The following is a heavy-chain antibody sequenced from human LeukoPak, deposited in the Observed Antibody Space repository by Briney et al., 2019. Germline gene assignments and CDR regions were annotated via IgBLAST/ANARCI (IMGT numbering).Heavy chain of an antibody. J-gene: IGHJ4*02. CDR2: IYYSGST. CDR1: GGSISRYY. V-gene: IGHV4-59*08. CDR3: ASLAAGGTAY. D-gene: IGHD6-13*01. Sequence: SETLSLTCTVSGGSISRYYWSWIRQPPGKGLEWIGYIYYSGSTNYNPSLKSRVTISLDTSKNQFSLKLSSVTAADTAVYYCASLAAGGTAYWGREPWSPSPQ.